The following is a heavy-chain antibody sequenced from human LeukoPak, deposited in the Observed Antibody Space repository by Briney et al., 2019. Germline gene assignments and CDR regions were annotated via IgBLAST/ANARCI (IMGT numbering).Heavy chain of an antibody. CDR2: IHPEGNEK. Sequence: GGSLRLSCAVSGFSFTNFWMSWVRQAPGRGLEWVANIHPEGNEKDHVESVKGRFTISRDNTKNLLFLQKNGRRVEDTAVYYCARGDAFSGDHWGQGTLVTVSS. V-gene: IGHV3-7*04. J-gene: IGHJ4*02. CDR3: ARGDAFSGDH. CDR1: GFSFTNFW.